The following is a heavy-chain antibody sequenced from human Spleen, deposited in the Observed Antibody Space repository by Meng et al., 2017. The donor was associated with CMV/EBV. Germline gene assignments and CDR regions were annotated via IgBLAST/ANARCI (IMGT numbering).Heavy chain of an antibody. CDR2: VHFSGSA. CDR1: GGDVSSGSHY. V-gene: IGHV4-61*01. Sequence: SETLSRTCTVAGGDVSSGSHYWSWLLQPPGKGLEWLGYVHFSGSADYNPSLESRLSMSVDTSQNRLYLRLSSVTAADTAVYYCARDLRPDFCNGHLDYWGQGKLVTVSS. CDR3: ARDLRPDFCNGHLDY. J-gene: IGHJ4*02. D-gene: IGHD3-3*01.